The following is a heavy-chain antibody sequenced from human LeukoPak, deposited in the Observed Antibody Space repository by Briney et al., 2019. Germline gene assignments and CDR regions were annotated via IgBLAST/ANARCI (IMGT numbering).Heavy chain of an antibody. D-gene: IGHD6-19*01. V-gene: IGHV3-15*01. CDR3: TTSGGGWAYFDF. Sequence: PSGSLRLSCAASLFTFSNAWMTCVRQVPGKGLQLVGLIKRKSDGGTPDYAAPPKGTFTISTHHSKNILYLQLNTLKTQHTSVYYCTTSGGGWAYFDFWGQGTLVTVSS. J-gene: IGHJ4*02. CDR2: IKRKSDGGTP. CDR1: LFTFSNAW.